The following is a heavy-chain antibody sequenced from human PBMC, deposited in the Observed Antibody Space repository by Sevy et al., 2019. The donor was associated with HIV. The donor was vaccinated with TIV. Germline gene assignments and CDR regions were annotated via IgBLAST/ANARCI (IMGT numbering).Heavy chain of an antibody. CDR2: IKSKTDGGTT. D-gene: IGHD2-21*02. CDR3: TSRPRIVVVTGDHDY. Sequence: GGSLRLSCAASGFTFSNAWMSWVRQAPGKGLEWVGRIKSKTDGGTTDYAAPVEGRFTISRDDSKNTLYLQMNSLKTGDTAVDYCTSRPRIVVVTGDHDYWGQGTLVTVSS. V-gene: IGHV3-15*01. J-gene: IGHJ4*02. CDR1: GFTFSNAW.